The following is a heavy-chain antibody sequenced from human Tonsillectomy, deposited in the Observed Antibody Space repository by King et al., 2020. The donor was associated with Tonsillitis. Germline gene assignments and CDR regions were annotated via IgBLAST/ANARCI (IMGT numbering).Heavy chain of an antibody. J-gene: IGHJ4*02. V-gene: IGHV4-38-2*01. CDR2: IYHSGST. D-gene: IGHD3-22*01. CDR1: GYSISSDYY. CDR3: ARVAPSSYYDSSGYYYGLFDY. Sequence: VQLQESGPGLVKPSETLSLTCAVSGYSISSDYYWGWIRQPPGKGLEWIGRIYHSGSTYYNPSLKSRVTISVDTSKNQISLKLSSVTAADTAVYYCARVAPSSYYDSSGYYYGLFDYWGQGTLVTVSS.